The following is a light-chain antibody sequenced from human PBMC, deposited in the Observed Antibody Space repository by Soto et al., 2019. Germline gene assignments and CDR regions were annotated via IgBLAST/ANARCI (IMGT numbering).Light chain of an antibody. CDR3: SSYTSSSTPYV. CDR1: SSDVGGYNY. CDR2: DVT. J-gene: IGLJ1*01. V-gene: IGLV2-14*01. Sequence: QSALTQPASVSGSPGQSITISCTGTSSDVGGYNYVSWYQQHPVKAPNLMIYDVTNRPSGVSDRFSGYKSGNTASLTISGLQAEDEADYYCSSYTSSSTPYVFGTGTKLTVL.